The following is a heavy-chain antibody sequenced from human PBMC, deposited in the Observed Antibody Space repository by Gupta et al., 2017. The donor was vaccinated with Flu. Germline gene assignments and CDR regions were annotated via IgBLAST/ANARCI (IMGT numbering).Heavy chain of an antibody. D-gene: IGHD5-12*01. V-gene: IGHV3-33*01. CDR2: IWHDGSNK. CDR3: ARDTSGYLPHYFDY. Sequence: QVQLVESGGGVVQPGRSLRLSCAASGFTFSSYGMHWVGQAPGRGLEWLAVIWHDGSNKYYADSVMGRFTISRDNSKNTLYLQMNSLRAEDTAVYYCARDTSGYLPHYFDYWGQGTLVTVSS. J-gene: IGHJ4*02. CDR1: GFTFSSYG.